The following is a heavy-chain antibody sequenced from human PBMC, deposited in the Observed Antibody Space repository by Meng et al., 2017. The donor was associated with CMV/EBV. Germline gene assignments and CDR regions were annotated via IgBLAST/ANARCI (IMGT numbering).Heavy chain of an antibody. D-gene: IGHD6-13*01. CDR2: ISSNGGST. J-gene: IGHJ6*02. CDR3: ASGLYSSPAYYYYGMDV. CDR1: GFPFSSHA. Sequence: GESLKIPRSASGFPFSSHAMHWVRPAPGKGLEYVSAISSNGGSTYYADSVKGRFPISRDNSKNTLYLQMCSLRAEDMAVYYCASGLYSSPAYYYYGMDVWGQGTTVTVSS. V-gene: IGHV3-64*02.